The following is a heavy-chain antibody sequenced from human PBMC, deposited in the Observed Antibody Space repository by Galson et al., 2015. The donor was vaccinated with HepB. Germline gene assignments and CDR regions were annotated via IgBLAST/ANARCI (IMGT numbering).Heavy chain of an antibody. CDR3: AKDPTYYGSGSYQGYYFDY. CDR2: IRYDAYNK. CDR1: GFTFSSFG. V-gene: IGHV3-30*02. J-gene: IGHJ4*02. Sequence: SLRLSCAASGFTFSSFGMHWVRQAPGKGLEWVAFIRYDAYNKYYADSVEGRFTISRDNSKNTLYLQMNSLRTEDTAVYYCAKDPTYYGSGSYQGYYFDYWGQGTLVTVSS. D-gene: IGHD3-10*01.